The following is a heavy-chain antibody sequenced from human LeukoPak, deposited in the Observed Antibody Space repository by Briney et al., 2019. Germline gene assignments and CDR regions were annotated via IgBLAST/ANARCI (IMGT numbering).Heavy chain of an antibody. D-gene: IGHD3-22*01. CDR2: IIPILGIA. CDR1: GGTFSSYA. CDR3: ADNYDSSGYDAFDI. V-gene: IGHV1-69*04. Sequence: SVKVSCKASGGTFSSYAISWVRQAPGQGLEWMGRIIPILGIANYAQKFQGRVTITADKSTSTAYMELSSLRSEDTAVYYCADNYDSSGYDAFDIWGQGTMVTVSS. J-gene: IGHJ3*02.